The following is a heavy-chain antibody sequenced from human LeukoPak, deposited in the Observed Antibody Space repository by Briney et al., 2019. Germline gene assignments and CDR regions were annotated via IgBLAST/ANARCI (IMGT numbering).Heavy chain of an antibody. CDR1: GFTFSAYA. J-gene: IGHJ4*02. Sequence: GGSLRLSCAASGFTFSAYAMSWVRQAPGKGLDWVSAISGSGSGTYYADSVKGRFTISRDNSKNTVYLQMNSLRAEDTALYYCAKGYTYGCNDYWGQGTRVTVSS. CDR3: AKGYTYGCNDY. V-gene: IGHV3-23*01. CDR2: ISGSGSGT. D-gene: IGHD5-18*01.